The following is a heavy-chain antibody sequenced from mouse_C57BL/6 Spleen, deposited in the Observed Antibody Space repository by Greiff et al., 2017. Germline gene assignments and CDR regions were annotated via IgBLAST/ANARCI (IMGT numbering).Heavy chain of an antibody. CDR3: ARRTAQATWYFDH. CDR1: GYTFTDYY. Sequence: VQLQQSGAELVRPGASVKLSCKASGYTFTDYYINWVKQRPGQGLEWIARIYPGSGNTYYNEKFKGKATLTAEKSSSTAYMQLSSLTSEDSAVYFCARRTAQATWYFDHWGQGTTLTVSS. CDR2: IYPGSGNT. V-gene: IGHV1-76*01. J-gene: IGHJ2*01. D-gene: IGHD3-2*02.